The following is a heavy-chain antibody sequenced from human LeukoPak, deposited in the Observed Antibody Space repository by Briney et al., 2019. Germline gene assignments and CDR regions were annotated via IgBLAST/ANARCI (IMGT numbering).Heavy chain of an antibody. CDR3: ASPAMVRGVIDDY. Sequence: SETLSLTCTVSGGSISSSSYYWGWNRQPPGKGLEWIGSIYYSGSTYYNPSLKSRVTISVDTSKNQFSLKLSSVTAADTAVYYCASPAMVRGVIDDYWGQGTLVTVSS. J-gene: IGHJ4*02. CDR1: GGSISSSSYY. V-gene: IGHV4-39*01. D-gene: IGHD3-10*01. CDR2: IYYSGST.